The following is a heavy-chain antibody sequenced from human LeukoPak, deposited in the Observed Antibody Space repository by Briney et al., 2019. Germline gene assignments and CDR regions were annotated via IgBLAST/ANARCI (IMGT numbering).Heavy chain of an antibody. D-gene: IGHD1-26*01. CDR2: IYYSGST. CDR1: GGSISSRSYY. V-gene: IGHV4-39*01. CDR3: ARLRWYSGSYYFDY. J-gene: IGHJ4*02. Sequence: SETLSLTCTVSGGSISSRSYYWGWIRQHPGKGLEWIGTIYYSGSTYYNPSLKSRVTISVDTSKNQFSLKLSSVTASDTAVYYCARLRWYSGSYYFDYWGQGTLVTVSS.